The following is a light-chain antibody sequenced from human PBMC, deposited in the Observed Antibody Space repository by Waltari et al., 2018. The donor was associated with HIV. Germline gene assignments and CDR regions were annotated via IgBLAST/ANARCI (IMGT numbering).Light chain of an antibody. J-gene: IGKJ5*01. CDR1: QDISHW. Sequence: DIQMTQSPSSVSAYAGDRVTITCRASQDISHWLAWYQQKPGKAPKLLIYGASSLQSGVPSRFSGSGSGTDFTFTISNLQPEDSATYYCQQGNRFPMTFGQGTRLEIK. CDR2: GAS. V-gene: IGKV1-12*01. CDR3: QQGNRFPMT.